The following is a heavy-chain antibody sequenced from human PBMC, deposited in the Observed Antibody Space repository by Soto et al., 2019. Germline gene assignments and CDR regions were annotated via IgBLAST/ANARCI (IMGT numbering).Heavy chain of an antibody. CDR3: ALGRTGLDV. CDR2: IQQVGSEK. CDR1: GFTFNKYW. V-gene: IGHV3-7*01. J-gene: IGHJ6*02. D-gene: IGHD7-27*01. Sequence: EVQLVESGGGLVQPGGSLRLSCEASGFTFNKYWMTWVRQAPGKGLEWVANIQQVGSEKYYVDSVKGRFTISRDNADNSLYLQMNGLRAEDTAVYYCALGRTGLDVWGQGTTVTVSS.